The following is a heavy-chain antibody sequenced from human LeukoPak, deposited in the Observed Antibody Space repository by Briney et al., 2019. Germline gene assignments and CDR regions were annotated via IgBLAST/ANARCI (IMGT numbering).Heavy chain of an antibody. J-gene: IGHJ4*02. CDR3: AAGAHHYDSSGYAY. D-gene: IGHD3-22*01. CDR1: GFTFSSYE. V-gene: IGHV3-48*03. CDR2: ISSSGSTI. Sequence: GGSLRLSCAASGFTFSSYEMNWVRQAPGKGLEWVSYISSSGSTIYYADSVKGRFTISRDNAKNSLYLQMNSLRAEDTAVYYCAAGAHHYDSSGYAYWGQGTLVTVSS.